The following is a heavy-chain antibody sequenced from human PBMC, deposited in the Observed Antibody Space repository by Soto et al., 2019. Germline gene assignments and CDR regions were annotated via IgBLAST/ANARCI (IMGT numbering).Heavy chain of an antibody. V-gene: IGHV4-59*01. CDR1: GGSMSEYF. D-gene: IGHD2-15*01. J-gene: IGHJ4*02. CDR3: ARVKLAGRGGFDY. Sequence: PSETLRLTCTVSGGSMSEYFWSWIRQSPGKGLEWIGYIYYLGSTDYNPSLKSRVTISVDTSKRQFSLRLTSVTAADTAVYYCARVKLAGRGGFDYWGLGTLVTVS. CDR2: IYYLGST.